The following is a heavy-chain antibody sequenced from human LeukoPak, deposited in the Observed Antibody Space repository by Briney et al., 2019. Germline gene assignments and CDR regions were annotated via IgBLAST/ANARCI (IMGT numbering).Heavy chain of an antibody. CDR3: ARTSSTVTHYFDY. CDR2: IYYSGST. V-gene: IGHV4-39*07. D-gene: IGHD4-17*01. J-gene: IGHJ4*02. Sequence: SETLSLTCSVSGGSISSSSYYWGWIRQAPGRGLEWIANIYYSGSTYYSPSLKSRVTISVDTSKNQFSLNLNSVTAADTAVYYCARTSSTVTHYFDYWGQGTLVTVSS. CDR1: GGSISSSSYY.